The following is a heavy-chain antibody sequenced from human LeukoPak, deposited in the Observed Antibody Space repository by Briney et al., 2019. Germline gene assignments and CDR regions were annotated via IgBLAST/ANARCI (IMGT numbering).Heavy chain of an antibody. J-gene: IGHJ4*02. CDR3: ARYYGSGN. CDR2: MNPNSGNT. Sequence: ASVKVSCKASRYTFTGYYMHWVRQAPGQGLEWMGWMNPNSGNTGYAQKFQGRVTMTRNTSISTAYMELSSLRSEDTAVYYCARYYGSGNWGQGTLVTVSS. D-gene: IGHD3-10*01. V-gene: IGHV1-8*02. CDR1: RYTFTGYY.